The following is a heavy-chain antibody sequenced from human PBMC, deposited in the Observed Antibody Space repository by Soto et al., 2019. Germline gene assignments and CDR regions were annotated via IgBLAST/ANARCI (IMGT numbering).Heavy chain of an antibody. CDR3: TREQAEDNYLDP. V-gene: IGHV4-61*08. CDR1: GAALSIGGYF. Sequence: SETLSLTCTISGAALSIGGYFSTWVRQPPGKGLQWLGYTYYSGGTNYNPSLKSRVTISLDKSKSQFSLRLISLNAADTAVYYCTREQAEDNYLDPWGQGTLVTDS. CDR2: TYYSGGT. J-gene: IGHJ5*02.